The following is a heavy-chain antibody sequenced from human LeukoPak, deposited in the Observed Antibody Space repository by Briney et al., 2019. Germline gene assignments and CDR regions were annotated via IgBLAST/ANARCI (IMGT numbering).Heavy chain of an antibody. J-gene: IGHJ6*03. CDR2: INPNSGGT. D-gene: IGHD5-12*01. CDR1: GYTFTGYY. CDR3: ARDSGYQWGFYYYYMDV. Sequence: ASVKVSCKASGYTFTGYYMHWVRQAPGQGLEWMGWINPNSGGTNYAQKFQGRVTITRDTSIGTAYMELSRLRSDDTAVYYCARDSGYQWGFYYYYMDVWGKGTTVTVSS. V-gene: IGHV1-2*02.